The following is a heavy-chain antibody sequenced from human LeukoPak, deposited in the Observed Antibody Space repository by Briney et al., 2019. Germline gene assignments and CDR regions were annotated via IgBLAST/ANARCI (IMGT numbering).Heavy chain of an antibody. D-gene: IGHD1-1*01. Sequence: ASVKVSCKASGHTLTVHYIHWVRQRPGQGLEWLGWITLHSGDTHYAQKYQGRLTMTSDTSISTRYMELSRLQFDDTAVYYCAREGQLGLDNWGQGTLVTVSS. CDR2: ITLHSGDT. V-gene: IGHV1-2*02. CDR3: AREGQLGLDN. CDR1: GHTLTVHY. J-gene: IGHJ1*01.